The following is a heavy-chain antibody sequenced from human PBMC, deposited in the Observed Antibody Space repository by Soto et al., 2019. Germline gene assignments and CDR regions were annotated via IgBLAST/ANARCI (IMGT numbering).Heavy chain of an antibody. CDR3: AGGNWNSWDYYYYGMDV. Sequence: VRLYCAASGFTFSSYAMSWVRQAPGKGLEWVSAISGSGGSTYYADSVKGRFTISRDNSKNTLYLQMNSLRAEDTAVYYCAGGNWNSWDYYYYGMDVWGQGTTVTVSS. CDR1: GFTFSSYA. CDR2: ISGSGGST. V-gene: IGHV3-23*01. D-gene: IGHD1-7*01. J-gene: IGHJ6*02.